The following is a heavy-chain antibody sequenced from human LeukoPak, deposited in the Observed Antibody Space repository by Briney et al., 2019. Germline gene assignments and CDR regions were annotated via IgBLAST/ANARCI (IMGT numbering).Heavy chain of an antibody. D-gene: IGHD3-22*01. Sequence: ASVKVSCKASGGTFSSYAISWVRQAPGQGLEWMGRIIPILGIANYAQKFQGRVTITADKSTSTAYMELSSLRSEDTAVYYCARVISRIDYYDSSGYLIYWGQGTLVTVSS. J-gene: IGHJ4*02. CDR2: IIPILGIA. CDR3: ARVISRIDYYDSSGYLIY. V-gene: IGHV1-69*04. CDR1: GGTFSSYA.